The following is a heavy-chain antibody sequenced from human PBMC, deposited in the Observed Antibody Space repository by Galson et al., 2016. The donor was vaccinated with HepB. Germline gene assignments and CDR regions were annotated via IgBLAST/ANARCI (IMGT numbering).Heavy chain of an antibody. Sequence: SETLSLTCGVSGDSIRNYFWWNWVRQPPGKGLEWIGQIYHSGTTNYNPSLRSRVTITIDASRNEFSLRLTSVTAADTAVYYCARVDGGGSGWSPYYFQYWGQGTLVTVSS. D-gene: IGHD6-19*01. CDR1: GDSIRNYFW. CDR2: IYHSGTT. V-gene: IGHV4-4*02. CDR3: ARVDGGGSGWSPYYFQY. J-gene: IGHJ4*02.